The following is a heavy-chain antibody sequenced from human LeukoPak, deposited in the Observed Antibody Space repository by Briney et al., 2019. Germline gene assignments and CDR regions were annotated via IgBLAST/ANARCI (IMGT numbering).Heavy chain of an antibody. CDR2: INPSGGST. Sequence: ASVKVSCKASGYTFNSYYMHWVRQAPGQGLEWMGIINPSGGSTSYAQKFQGRVTMTRDTSTSTVYMELSSLRSEDTAVYYCAREGAGRWFDPWGQGTLVTVSS. D-gene: IGHD1-26*01. CDR3: AREGAGRWFDP. CDR1: GYTFNSYY. V-gene: IGHV1-46*02. J-gene: IGHJ5*02.